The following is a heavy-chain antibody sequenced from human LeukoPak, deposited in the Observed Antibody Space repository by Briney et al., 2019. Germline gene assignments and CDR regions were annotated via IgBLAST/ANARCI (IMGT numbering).Heavy chain of an antibody. CDR2: IYYSGNT. CDR1: GGTVSSGSYY. Sequence: PSETLSLTCTVSGGTVSSGSYYWIWIRPPPGKGLEWVVYIYYSGNTNYNLSLKSPVTISVDTSKNQFSLKLSSVTAADTAVYYCARDVAGGDGFDYWGQGTLVTVSS. V-gene: IGHV4-61*01. D-gene: IGHD3-16*01. CDR3: ARDVAGGDGFDY. J-gene: IGHJ4*02.